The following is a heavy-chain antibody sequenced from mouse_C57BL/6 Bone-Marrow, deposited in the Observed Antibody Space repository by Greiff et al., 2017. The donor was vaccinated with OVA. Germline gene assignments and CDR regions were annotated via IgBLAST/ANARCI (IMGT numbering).Heavy chain of an antibody. CDR2: ISSGGSYT. V-gene: IGHV5-6*02. CDR1: GFTFSSYG. J-gene: IGHJ2*01. Sequence: DVMLVESGGDLVKPGGSLKLSCAASGFTFSSYGMSWVRQTPDKRLEWVATISSGGSYTYYPASVKGRFPLSSDNAKNTLYLPMSSLKSEDTAMYYCARHYYGSSYYWGQGTTLTVSS. D-gene: IGHD1-1*01. CDR3: ARHYYGSSYY.